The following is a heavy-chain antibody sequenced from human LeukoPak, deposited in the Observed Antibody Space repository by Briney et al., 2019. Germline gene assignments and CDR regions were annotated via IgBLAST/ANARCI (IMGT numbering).Heavy chain of an antibody. V-gene: IGHV4-59*01. CDR2: IYYSGST. D-gene: IGHD6-6*01. CDR1: GGSISSYY. CDR3: AKDLPEYSSSPTAFDY. J-gene: IGHJ4*02. Sequence: SETLTLTCTVSGGSISSYYWSWIRQPPGKGLEWIGYIYYSGSTNYNPSLKSRVTISVDTSKNQFSLKLSSVTAADTAVYYCAKDLPEYSSSPTAFDYWGQGTLVTVSS.